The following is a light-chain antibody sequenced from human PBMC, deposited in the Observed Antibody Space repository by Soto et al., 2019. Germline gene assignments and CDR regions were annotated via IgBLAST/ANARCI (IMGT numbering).Light chain of an antibody. CDR3: QQSYGTPFT. CDR1: QSISSY. CDR2: AAS. J-gene: IGKJ3*01. V-gene: IGKV1-39*01. Sequence: DIHMTQSPSSLSASVGDRVTITCRASQSISSYLNWYQQKPGKVPNLLIYAASSLQSGVPSRFSGSGSGTDFTLIISSLQPEDFATYYCQQSYGTPFTFGPGTRVEI.